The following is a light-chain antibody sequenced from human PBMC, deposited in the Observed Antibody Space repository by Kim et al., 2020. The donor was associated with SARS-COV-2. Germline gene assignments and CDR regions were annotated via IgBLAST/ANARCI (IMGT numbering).Light chain of an antibody. CDR1: QSADSN. CDR3: QQYANWPYG. CDR2: GAS. V-gene: IGKV3-15*01. Sequence: SVSPGERTTLSCRDSQSADSNLAWYQQKPGQAPRLLIYGASTRAAGIPARFSGSGSGTEFSLTISSLQSEDFAMYYCQQYANWPYGFGQGTKLEIK. J-gene: IGKJ2*03.